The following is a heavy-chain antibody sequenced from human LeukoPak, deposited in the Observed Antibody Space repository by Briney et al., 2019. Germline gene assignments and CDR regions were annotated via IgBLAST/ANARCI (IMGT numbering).Heavy chain of an antibody. CDR1: GGSISSSSYY. Sequence: SETLSLTCTVSGGSISSSSYYWGWIRQPPGKGLEWIGSIYYSGSTYYNPSPKSRVTISVDTSKNQFSLKLSSVTAADTAVYYCARAQYCSSTSCPASWAYYYYYYMDGWGKGTTVTVSS. D-gene: IGHD2-2*01. CDR2: IYYSGST. J-gene: IGHJ6*03. CDR3: ARAQYCSSTSCPASWAYYYYYYMDG. V-gene: IGHV4-39*07.